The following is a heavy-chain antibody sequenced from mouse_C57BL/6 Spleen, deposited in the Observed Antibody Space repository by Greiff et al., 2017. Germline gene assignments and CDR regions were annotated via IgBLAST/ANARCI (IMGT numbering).Heavy chain of an antibody. CDR2: IYPRSGNT. D-gene: IGHD1-1*01. V-gene: IGHV1-81*01. CDR1: GYTFTSYG. J-gene: IGHJ4*01. CDR3: ARERDYYGSSSYYYAMDY. Sequence: QVQLQQSGAELARPGASVKLSCKASGYTFTSYGISWVKQRTGQGLEWIGEIYPRSGNTYYNEKFKGKATLTADKSSSTAYMELRSLTSEDSAVYFCARERDYYGSSSYYYAMDYWGQGTAVTVSS.